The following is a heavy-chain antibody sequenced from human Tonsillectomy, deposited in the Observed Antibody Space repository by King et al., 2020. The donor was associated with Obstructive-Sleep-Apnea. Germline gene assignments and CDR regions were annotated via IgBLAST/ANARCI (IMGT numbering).Heavy chain of an antibody. Sequence: QVQLVESGGGVVQPGRSLRLSCAASGFTFSSYGMHWVRQAPGKGLEWVAIISYDGNNKYYVDSVKGRFTISRDNSKNTLYLQMNSLRAEDTAVYYCAKYHDGFYGSGAHIWGQGTMVTVSS. CDR1: GFTFSSYG. CDR3: AKYHDGFYGSGAHI. CDR2: ISYDGNNK. V-gene: IGHV3-30*18. J-gene: IGHJ3*02. D-gene: IGHD3-10*01.